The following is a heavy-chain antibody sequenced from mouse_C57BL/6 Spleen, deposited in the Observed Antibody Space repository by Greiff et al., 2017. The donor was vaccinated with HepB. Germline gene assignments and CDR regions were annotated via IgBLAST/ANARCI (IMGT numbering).Heavy chain of an antibody. CDR1: GFSLTSYA. CDR3: ATSLITTVAYAMDY. CDR2: IWTGGGT. J-gene: IGHJ4*01. Sequence: QVQLQQSGPGLVAPSQSLSITCTVSGFSLTSYAISWVRQPPGKGLEWLGVIWTGGGTNYNSALKSRLSISKDNSKSQVFLKMNSLQTDDTARYYCATSLITTVAYAMDYWGQGTSVTVSS. D-gene: IGHD1-1*01. V-gene: IGHV2-9-1*01.